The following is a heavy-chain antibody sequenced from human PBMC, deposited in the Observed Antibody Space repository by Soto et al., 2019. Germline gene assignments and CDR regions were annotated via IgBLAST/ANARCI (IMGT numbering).Heavy chain of an antibody. D-gene: IGHD4-17*01. CDR3: ASTGYVDYRRFYYGRDV. CDR2: IYPGDSDT. V-gene: IGHV5-51*01. CDR1: GYSFTSYW. J-gene: IGHJ6*02. Sequence: GESLKISCKGSGYSFTSYWIGWVRQMPGKGLEWMGIIYPGDSDTIYIPSFQGQVTISADKSISPAYLQWSSLNASHTAMYYCASTGYVDYRRFYYGRDVGGQGTTVNV.